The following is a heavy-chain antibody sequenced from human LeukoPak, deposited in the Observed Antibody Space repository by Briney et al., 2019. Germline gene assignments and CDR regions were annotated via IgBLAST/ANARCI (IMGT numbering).Heavy chain of an antibody. CDR2: ISAYNGNT. J-gene: IGHJ4*02. Sequence: ASVKVSCKASGYTFTSYGISWVRQAPGQGLEWMGWISAYNGNTNYAQKLQGRVTMTTDTSTSTAYTELRSLRSDDTAVYYCARQTLAYCGGDCYSPEFDYWGQGTLVTVSS. D-gene: IGHD2-21*02. CDR1: GYTFTSYG. CDR3: ARQTLAYCGGDCYSPEFDY. V-gene: IGHV1-18*01.